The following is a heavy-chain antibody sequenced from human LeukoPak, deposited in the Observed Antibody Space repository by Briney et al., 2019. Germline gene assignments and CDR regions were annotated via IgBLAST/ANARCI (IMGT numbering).Heavy chain of an antibody. J-gene: IGHJ4*02. V-gene: IGHV4-61*09. D-gene: IGHD1-26*01. CDR1: GGSISSGSYC. CDR3: ARRSYNSPFRY. Sequence: SETLSLTCSVSGGSISSGSYCWSWIRQPAGKELGWIGHIHTSGNTNYNPSLKSRLTISVDTSKNQFSLELSSVTAADTAVYYCARRSYNSPFRYWGQGTLVTVSS. CDR2: IHTSGNT.